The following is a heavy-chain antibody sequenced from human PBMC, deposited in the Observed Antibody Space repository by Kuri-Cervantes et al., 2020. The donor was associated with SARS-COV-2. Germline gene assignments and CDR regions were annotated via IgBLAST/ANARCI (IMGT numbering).Heavy chain of an antibody. J-gene: IGHJ4*02. CDR3: ARIQATTVIADY. D-gene: IGHD4-11*01. CDR2: IDWDDDK. CDR1: GFSLSTSGMC. Sequence: SGPTLVKPTQTLTLTCTFSGFSLSTSGMCVSWIRQPPGKALEWLARIDWDDDKYYNTSLETRLTISKDTSKNQVVLTMTNMDPVDTATYYCARIQATTVIADYWGQGTLVTVSS. V-gene: IGHV2-70*11.